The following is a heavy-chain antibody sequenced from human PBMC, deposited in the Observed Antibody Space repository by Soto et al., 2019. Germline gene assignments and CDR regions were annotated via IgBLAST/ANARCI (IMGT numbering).Heavy chain of an antibody. J-gene: IGHJ4*02. D-gene: IGHD2-2*01. Sequence: SSETLSLTCTVSGGSISNYYWSWIRQPPGKGLEWIAYMYYSGSTNYNPSLKSRVTISLDTSKNHFSLKLSSVTAADTAVYYCARHVVPAANYFDYWGQGTLVTVSS. CDR1: GGSISNYY. V-gene: IGHV4-59*08. CDR2: MYYSGST. CDR3: ARHVVPAANYFDY.